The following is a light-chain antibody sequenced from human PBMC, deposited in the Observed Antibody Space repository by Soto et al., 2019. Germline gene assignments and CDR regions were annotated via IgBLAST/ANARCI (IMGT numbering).Light chain of an antibody. J-gene: IGKJ1*01. CDR1: QSVSSY. CDR2: DAS. Sequence: EIVLTQSPATLSLSPGERATLSCRASQSVSSYLAWYQQKPGQAPRLLLYDASNRATGIPARFSGSGSGTDFTLTISSLEPEDFAVYYCQQRSNWPPTWTFGQGTKLDIK. V-gene: IGKV3-11*01. CDR3: QQRSNWPPTWT.